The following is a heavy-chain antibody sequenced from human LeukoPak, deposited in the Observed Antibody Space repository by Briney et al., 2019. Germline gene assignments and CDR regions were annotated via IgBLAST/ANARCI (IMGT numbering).Heavy chain of an antibody. D-gene: IGHD5-24*01. V-gene: IGHV4-59*01. J-gene: IGHJ4*02. CDR2: IYYSGST. CDR1: GGSISSYY. CDR3: ARVFGDGYNY. Sequence: SETLSLTCTVSGGSISSYYWSWIRQPPVKGLEWIGYIYYSGSTNYNPSLKSRVTISVDTSKDQFSLKLSSVTAADTAVYYCARVFGDGYNYWGQGTLVTVSS.